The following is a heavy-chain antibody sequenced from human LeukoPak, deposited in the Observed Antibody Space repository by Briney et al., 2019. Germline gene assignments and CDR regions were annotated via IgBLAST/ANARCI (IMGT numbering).Heavy chain of an antibody. CDR2: IYHSGST. V-gene: IGHV4-30-2*01. J-gene: IGHJ6*02. D-gene: IGHD3-10*01. CDR3: ARALFAGAFYGMDV. Sequence: SQTLSLTCTVSGGSISSGGYYWSWIRQPPGKGLEWIGYIYHSGSTYYNPSLKSRVTISVDRSKNQFSLKLSSVTAADTAVYYCARALFAGAFYGMDVWGQGTTVTVSS. CDR1: GGSISSGGYY.